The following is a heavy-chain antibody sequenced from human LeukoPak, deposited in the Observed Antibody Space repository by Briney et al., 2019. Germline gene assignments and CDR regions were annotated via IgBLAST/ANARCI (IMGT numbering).Heavy chain of an antibody. Sequence: ASVKVSCKASGYTFTSYAMNWVRQAPGQGLEWMGWINTNTGNPTYAQNFTGRFVFSLDTSVSTVYLQISSLKAEDTAVYYCARLGYCSSTTCGGAFDYWGQGTLVTVSS. CDR2: INTNTGNP. V-gene: IGHV7-4-1*02. J-gene: IGHJ4*02. D-gene: IGHD2-2*01. CDR1: GYTFTSYA. CDR3: ARLGYCSSTTCGGAFDY.